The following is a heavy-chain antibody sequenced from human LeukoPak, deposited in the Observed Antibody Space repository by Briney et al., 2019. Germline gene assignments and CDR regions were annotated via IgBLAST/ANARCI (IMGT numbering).Heavy chain of an antibody. D-gene: IGHD3-3*01. Sequence: GGSLRLSCAASGFTFSSYSMNWVRQAPGKGLEWVSSISSSSSYIYYADSVKGRFTISRDNAKDSLYLQMNSLRAEDTAVYYCARDRAKLRFLEWLLNVWGKGTTVTVSS. CDR1: GFTFSSYS. J-gene: IGHJ6*04. CDR2: ISSSSSYI. V-gene: IGHV3-21*01. CDR3: ARDRAKLRFLEWLLNV.